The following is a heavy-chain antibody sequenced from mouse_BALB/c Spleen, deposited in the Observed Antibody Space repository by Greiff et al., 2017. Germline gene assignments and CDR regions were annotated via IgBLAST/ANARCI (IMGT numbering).Heavy chain of an antibody. CDR3: ARGATARYYAMDY. CDR1: GYTFTDYA. J-gene: IGHJ4*01. D-gene: IGHD1-2*01. V-gene: IGHV1S137*01. CDR2: ISTYYGDA. Sequence: QVQLKESGAELVRPGVSVKISCKGSGYTFTDYAMHWVKQSHAKSLEWVGVISTYYGDASYNQKFKGKATMTVDKSSSTAYMELARLTSEDSAIYYSARGATARYYAMDYWGQGTSVTVSA.